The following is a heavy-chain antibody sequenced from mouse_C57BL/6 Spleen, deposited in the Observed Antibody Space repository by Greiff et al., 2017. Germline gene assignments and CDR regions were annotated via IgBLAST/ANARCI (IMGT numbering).Heavy chain of an antibody. D-gene: IGHD1-1*01. V-gene: IGHV5-17*01. J-gene: IGHJ3*01. CDR1: GFTFSDYG. Sequence: EVQLVESGGGLVKPGGSLKLSCAASGFTFSDYGMHWVRQAPEKGLEWVAYISSGSSTIYYADTVKGRFTISRDNAKNTLFLQMTSLRSEDTAMYYCARTPGSAWFADGGQGTLVTVSA. CDR3: ARTPGSAWFAD. CDR2: ISSGSSTI.